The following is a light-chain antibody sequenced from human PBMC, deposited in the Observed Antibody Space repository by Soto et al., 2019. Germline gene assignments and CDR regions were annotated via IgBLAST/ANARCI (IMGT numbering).Light chain of an antibody. CDR1: QSISLY. CDR3: QQSYRTPHT. V-gene: IGKV1-39*01. J-gene: IGKJ1*01. Sequence: DIQMTQSPSSLSASIGDRVTITCRASQSISLYLNWYQQKPGKAPRLLIYAATSLQSGVPSRFSGGGAGADFTLAVSSLQPEDIATYYCQQSYRTPHTFGQGTKVEI. CDR2: AAT.